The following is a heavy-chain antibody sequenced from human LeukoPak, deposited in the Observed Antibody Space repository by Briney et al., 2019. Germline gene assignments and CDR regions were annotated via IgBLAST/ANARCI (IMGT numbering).Heavy chain of an antibody. CDR2: IYYSGST. V-gene: IGHV4-59*01. CDR3: ARDLGGYSGYDYAFDI. Sequence: PSETLSLTCTVSGGSISSYYWSWIRQPPGKGLEWIGYIYYSGSTNYNPSLKSRVTISVDTSKNQFSLKLSSVTAADTAVYYCARDLGGYSGYDYAFDIWGQGTMVTVSS. J-gene: IGHJ3*02. D-gene: IGHD5-12*01. CDR1: GGSISSYY.